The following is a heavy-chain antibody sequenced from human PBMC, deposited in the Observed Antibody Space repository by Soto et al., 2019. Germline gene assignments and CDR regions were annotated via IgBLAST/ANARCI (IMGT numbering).Heavy chain of an antibody. CDR1: GAPITWGDYS. Sequence: PSETLSLTCAISGAPITWGDYSWNWIRQPPGKGLEWIGYIFHGGSTYYNPSLKGRVTMSVDKSKNQFSLKLSSVTAADTAVYYCARAVAPYLGTWFDPWGQGTLVTVSS. V-gene: IGHV4-30-2*01. J-gene: IGHJ5*02. CDR2: IFHGGST. CDR3: ARAVAPYLGTWFDP. D-gene: IGHD3-16*01.